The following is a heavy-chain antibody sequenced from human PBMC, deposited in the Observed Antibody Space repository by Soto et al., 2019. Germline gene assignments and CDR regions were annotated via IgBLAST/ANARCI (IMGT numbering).Heavy chain of an antibody. CDR3: ARDGGDYGDYFIDY. J-gene: IGHJ4*02. V-gene: IGHV1-69*08. CDR2: IIPILGIA. D-gene: IGHD4-17*01. Sequence: QVQLVQSGAEVKKPGSSVKVSCKASGGTFSSYTISWVRQAPGQGLEWMGRIIPILGIANYAQKFQGRVTITADKSTSTAYMELSSLRSEDTAVYYCARDGGDYGDYFIDYWGQGTLVTVSS. CDR1: GGTFSSYT.